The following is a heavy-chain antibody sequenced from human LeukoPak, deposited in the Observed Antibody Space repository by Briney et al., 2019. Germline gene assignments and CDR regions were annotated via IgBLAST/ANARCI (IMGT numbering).Heavy chain of an antibody. Sequence: PSETLSLTCTVSGGSISSYYWSWIRQPPGKGLEWIGEINHSGSTNYNPSLKSRVTISVDTSKNQFSLKLSSVTVADTAVYYCARANVVTAIDYWGQGTLVTVSS. J-gene: IGHJ4*02. CDR2: INHSGST. CDR1: GGSISSYY. D-gene: IGHD2-21*02. V-gene: IGHV4-34*01. CDR3: ARANVVTAIDY.